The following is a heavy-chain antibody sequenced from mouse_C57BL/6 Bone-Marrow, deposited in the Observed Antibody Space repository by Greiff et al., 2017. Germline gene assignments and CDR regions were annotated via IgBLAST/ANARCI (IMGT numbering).Heavy chain of an antibody. D-gene: IGHD6-2*01. CDR2: TWWDDDK. Sequence: QVTLQVSGPGILQPSQTLSLSCSFSGYSLSTFGMGVGWLRQPSGQGRDWLAHTWWDDDKYYNPAMKSRPSTAKDTSKNQVVLKIANVGTADTATDYCARIAGGVSHSIDYWGQGTTLTVSS. CDR3: ARIAGGVSHSIDY. CDR1: GYSLSTFGMG. J-gene: IGHJ2*01. V-gene: IGHV8-8*01.